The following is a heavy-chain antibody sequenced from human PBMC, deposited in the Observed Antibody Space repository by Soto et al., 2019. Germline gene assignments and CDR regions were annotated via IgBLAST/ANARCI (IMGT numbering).Heavy chain of an antibody. D-gene: IGHD2-15*01. CDR2: IYHSGST. Sequence: PSETLSLTFTVSGGSISSGDYYWSWIRQPPGKGLEWIGYIYHSGSTNYNPSLKSRVTISVDTSKNQFSLKLSSVTAADTAVYYCASHPYCSGGSCYPAGQHNWCDPWGQGTLVTVS. CDR1: GGSISSGDYY. V-gene: IGHV4-30-4*01. J-gene: IGHJ5*02. CDR3: ASHPYCSGGSCYPAGQHNWCDP.